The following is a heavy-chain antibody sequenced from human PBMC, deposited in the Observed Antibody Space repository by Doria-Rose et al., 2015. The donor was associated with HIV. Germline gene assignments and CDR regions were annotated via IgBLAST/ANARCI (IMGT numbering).Heavy chain of an antibody. CDR1: GVSLSSPGMG. CDR3: ARIKSSRWYHKYYFDF. V-gene: IGHV2-26*01. Sequence: SGPVLVKPAETLTLTCTASGVSLSSPGMGVSWIRQPPGKALEWLANTFSDDERSYKTSLKSRLTISRGTSKSQVVLTMTDMDPADTATYYCARIKSSRWYHKYYFDFWGQGTLVIVSA. D-gene: IGHD6-13*01. CDR2: TFSDDER. J-gene: IGHJ4*02.